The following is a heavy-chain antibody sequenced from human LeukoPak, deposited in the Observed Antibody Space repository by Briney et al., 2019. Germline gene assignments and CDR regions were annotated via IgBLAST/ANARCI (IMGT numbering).Heavy chain of an antibody. CDR1: GYTFTGYG. D-gene: IGHD2/OR15-2a*01. CDR3: ARDFSSISYYFDY. V-gene: IGHV1-18*04. Sequence: ASVKVSCKASGYTFTGYGISWVRLAPGQGLEWVGWISAYNGNTNYAQKLQGRVTMTTDTSTSTAYMELRSLRSDDTVVYYCARDFSSISYYFDYWGQATLVTVSS. CDR2: ISAYNGNT. J-gene: IGHJ4*02.